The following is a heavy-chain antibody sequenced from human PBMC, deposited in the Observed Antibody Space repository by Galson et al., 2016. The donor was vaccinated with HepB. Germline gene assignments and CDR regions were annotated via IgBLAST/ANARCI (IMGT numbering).Heavy chain of an antibody. Sequence: SLRLACAASGLTFLNSQLSWVRQAPGTGPPWVSVIYSGGNTYYGDSVKGRFTISRDNSKNTVYLQLNSLRAEDTAVYYCARGPLGEFQSYYFDQWGQGTLVTVSS. CDR3: ARGPLGEFQSYYFDQ. V-gene: IGHV3-53*01. CDR1: GLTFLNSQ. D-gene: IGHD3-16*01. J-gene: IGHJ4*02. CDR2: IYSGGNT.